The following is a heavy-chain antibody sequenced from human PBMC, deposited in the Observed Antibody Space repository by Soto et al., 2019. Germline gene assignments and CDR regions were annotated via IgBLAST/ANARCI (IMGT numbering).Heavy chain of an antibody. Sequence: EASVKVSCKASGYTFTSYGISWVRQAPGQGLEWMGWISAYNGNTNYAQKLQGRVTMTTDTSTSTAYMELRSLRSDDTAVYYCARDTSMAIVVVPAAIGGRDWFDPWGQGTLVTVS. J-gene: IGHJ5*02. CDR3: ARDTSMAIVVVPAAIGGRDWFDP. V-gene: IGHV1-18*04. CDR1: GYTFTSYG. CDR2: ISAYNGNT. D-gene: IGHD2-2*03.